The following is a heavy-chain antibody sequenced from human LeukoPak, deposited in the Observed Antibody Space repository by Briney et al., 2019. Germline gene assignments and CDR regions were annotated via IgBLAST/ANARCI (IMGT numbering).Heavy chain of an antibody. CDR2: IIPIFGTA. CDR1: GGTFSIYA. J-gene: IGHJ3*02. D-gene: IGHD3-16*01. Sequence: SVKVSCKASGGTFSIYAISWVRQAPGQGLEWMGGIIPIFGTASKAQKFQGRVTITTDESTSTAYMELSSLRSEDTAVYYCARGGGDLHDAFDIWGQGTMVTVSS. V-gene: IGHV1-69*05. CDR3: ARGGGDLHDAFDI.